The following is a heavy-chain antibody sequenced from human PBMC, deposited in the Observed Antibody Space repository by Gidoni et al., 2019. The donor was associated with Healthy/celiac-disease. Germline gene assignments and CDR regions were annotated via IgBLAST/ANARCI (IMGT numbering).Heavy chain of an antibody. Sequence: EVQLVESGGGLVQPGRSLRLSCAASGFTFDDYAMHWVRQAPGKGLEWVSGISWNSGSIGYADSVKGRFTISRDNAKNSLYLQMNSLRAEDTALYYCAKVRESKFSSRLDAFDIWGQGTMVTVSS. D-gene: IGHD3-10*01. CDR3: AKVRESKFSSRLDAFDI. V-gene: IGHV3-9*01. CDR2: ISWNSGSI. J-gene: IGHJ3*02. CDR1: GFTFDDYA.